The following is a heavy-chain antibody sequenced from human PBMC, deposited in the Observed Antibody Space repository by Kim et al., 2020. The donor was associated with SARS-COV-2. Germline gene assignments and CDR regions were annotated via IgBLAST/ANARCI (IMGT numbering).Heavy chain of an antibody. V-gene: IGHV3-30*04. CDR2: ISYDGSSK. CDR1: GFTFSSYA. Sequence: GGSLRLSCAASGFTFSSYAMHWVRQAPGKGLEWVAVISYDGSSKYYADSVKGRFTISRDNSKNTLYLQMNSLRGEDTAVYYCARGPIPTASPGGSWGQGTLLTVSS. D-gene: IGHD6-13*01. J-gene: IGHJ5*02. CDR3: ARGPIPTASPGGS.